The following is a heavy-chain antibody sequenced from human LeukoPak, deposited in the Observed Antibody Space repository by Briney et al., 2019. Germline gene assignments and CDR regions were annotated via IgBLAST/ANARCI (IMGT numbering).Heavy chain of an antibody. J-gene: IGHJ4*02. CDR1: GFTFSSYS. CDR3: ARVRMFWSGYYSDY. V-gene: IGHV3-48*04. Sequence: GGSLRLSCAASGFTFSSYSMNWVRQAPGKGLEWVSYISSSSSTIYCADSVKGRFTISRDNAKNSLYLQMNSLRAEDTAVYYCARVRMFWSGYYSDYWGQGTLVTVSS. D-gene: IGHD3-3*01. CDR2: ISSSSSTI.